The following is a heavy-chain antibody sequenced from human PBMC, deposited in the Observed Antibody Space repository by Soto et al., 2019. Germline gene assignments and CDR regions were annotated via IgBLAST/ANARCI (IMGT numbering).Heavy chain of an antibody. V-gene: IGHV4-39*01. D-gene: IGHD2-8*01. CDR1: GGSISSSSYY. CDR3: ASGTYIVLMVYAIGRPHPFDY. J-gene: IGHJ4*02. CDR2: IYYSGST. Sequence: SETLSLTCTVSGGSISSSSYYWGWIRQPPGKGLEWIGSIYYSGSTYYNPSLKSRVTISVDTSKNQFSLKLSSVTAADTAVYYCASGTYIVLMVYAIGRPHPFDYWGQGTLVTVSS.